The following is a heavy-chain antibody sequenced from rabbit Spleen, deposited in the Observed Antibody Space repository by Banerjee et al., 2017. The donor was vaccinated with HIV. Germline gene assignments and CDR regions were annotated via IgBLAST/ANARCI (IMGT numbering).Heavy chain of an antibody. CDR2: INIVTGRA. V-gene: IGHV1S45*01. CDR1: GLDVSVGDV. CDR3: ARDLGGIVGWNFAL. D-gene: IGHD1-1*01. J-gene: IGHJ4*01. Sequence: QQQLVESGGGLVKPGASLTLSCKASGLDVSVGDVMCWVRHAPGKGLEWIACINIVTGRAVYANWASGRFTFSKTSSTTVTLQMTSLTAADTATYFCARDLGGIVGWNFALWGPGTLVTVS.